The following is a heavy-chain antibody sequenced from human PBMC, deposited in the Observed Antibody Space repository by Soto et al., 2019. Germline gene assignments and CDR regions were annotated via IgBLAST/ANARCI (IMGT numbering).Heavy chain of an antibody. CDR2: ISGYGRST. Sequence: SLRLSCAASGFTFSSYAMSWVRQAPGKGLEWVSRISGYGRSTWYADSVRGRFNISRDNSKNTLYLQMNSLRAEDTAAYYCAGTVDTAMTGYYYGMDVWGQGTTVTVSS. V-gene: IGHV3-23*01. J-gene: IGHJ6*02. CDR1: GFTFSSYA. D-gene: IGHD5-18*01. CDR3: AGTVDTAMTGYYYGMDV.